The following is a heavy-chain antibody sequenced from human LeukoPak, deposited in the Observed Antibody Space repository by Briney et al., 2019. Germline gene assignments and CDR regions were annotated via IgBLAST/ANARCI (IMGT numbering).Heavy chain of an antibody. D-gene: IGHD2-15*01. V-gene: IGHV1-18*01. Sequence: ASLKLSCEASDYTVATNCISWVRQAPGQGLEWMGRISTYNSDKKYAHKLKGRFTMTTDTSKNSAYMEVRSLRADDTAVYYCAREARVAAGADAFDIWGQGTMVTVSS. CDR1: DYTVATNC. CDR2: ISTYNSDK. CDR3: AREARVAAGADAFDI. J-gene: IGHJ3*02.